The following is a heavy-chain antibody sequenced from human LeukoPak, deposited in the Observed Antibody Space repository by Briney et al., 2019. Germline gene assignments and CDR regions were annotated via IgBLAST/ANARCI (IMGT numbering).Heavy chain of an antibody. CDR3: AGVYCGGDCYSSEFFHH. Sequence: GRSLRLSCAASGFIFETYAMHWVRQAPGKGLEWVASISYDGTNKNYADSVKGRFTISRDNSKNTLYLQMNSLTTEDTTVYYCAGVYCGGDCYSSEFFHHWGQGTLVTVSS. CDR2: ISYDGTNK. J-gene: IGHJ1*01. CDR1: GFIFETYA. V-gene: IGHV3-30-3*01. D-gene: IGHD2-21*02.